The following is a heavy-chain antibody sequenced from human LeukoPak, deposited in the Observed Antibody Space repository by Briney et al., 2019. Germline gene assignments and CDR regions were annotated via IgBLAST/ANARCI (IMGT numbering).Heavy chain of an antibody. V-gene: IGHV3-23*01. CDR2: ITNGAGAT. Sequence: SGGSLRLSCAASGFTFSNYAVTWVRQAPGKGLEWVATITNGAGATYYADSVKGRFTISRDNSKNTLYLQMNSLRAEDTAVYYCAREERNPYYFDYWGQGTLVTVSS. J-gene: IGHJ4*02. D-gene: IGHD1-14*01. CDR1: GFTFSNYA. CDR3: AREERNPYYFDY.